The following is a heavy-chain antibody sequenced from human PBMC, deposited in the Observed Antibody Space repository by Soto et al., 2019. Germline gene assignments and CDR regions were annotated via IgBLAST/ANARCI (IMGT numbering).Heavy chain of an antibody. CDR1: GYTFTDCA. Sequence: ASVKVSCKASGYTFTDCAIHWVRQAPGQRLEWMGWIAPGNGNTKYSQNFQGRVTITRDTSATTAYMELGSLRSEDTAVYYCAKGSRMWTPDYWGQGTLVTVSS. D-gene: IGHD2-21*01. CDR3: AKGSRMWTPDY. J-gene: IGHJ4*02. V-gene: IGHV1-3*01. CDR2: IAPGNGNT.